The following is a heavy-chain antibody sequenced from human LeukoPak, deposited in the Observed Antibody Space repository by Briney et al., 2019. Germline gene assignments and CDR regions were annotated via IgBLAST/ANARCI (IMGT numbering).Heavy chain of an antibody. D-gene: IGHD2-15*01. J-gene: IGHJ4*02. V-gene: IGHV1-18*01. CDR3: ARGRPGGSMRGTDY. CDR2: ISAYDGHT. Sequence: ASVKVSCKASGYTFTSFGISWVRQAPGQGLEWMGWISAYDGHTNYAQKFQGRVTITADKSTSTAYMELSSLRSEDTAVYYCARGRPGGSMRGTDYWGQGTLVTVSS. CDR1: GYTFTSFG.